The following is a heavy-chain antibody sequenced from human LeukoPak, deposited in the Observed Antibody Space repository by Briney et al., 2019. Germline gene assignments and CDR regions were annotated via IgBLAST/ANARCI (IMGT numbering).Heavy chain of an antibody. V-gene: IGHV4-59*08. CDR1: GGSVSSYY. J-gene: IGHJ5*02. CDR3: ARHNYYSNYGDWFDP. CDR2: IYYSGST. Sequence: SETLSLTCTVSGGSVSSYYWSWIRQPPGKGLEWIGYIYYSGSTNYNPSLKSRVTISVDTSKNQFSLKLSSVTAADTAVYYCARHNYYSNYGDWFDPWGQGTLVTVSS. D-gene: IGHD4-11*01.